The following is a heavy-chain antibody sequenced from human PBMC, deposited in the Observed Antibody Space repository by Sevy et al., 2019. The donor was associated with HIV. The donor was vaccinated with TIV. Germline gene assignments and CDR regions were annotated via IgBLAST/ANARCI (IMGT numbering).Heavy chain of an antibody. CDR2: ISFDATNK. V-gene: IGHV3-30-3*01. CDR1: GFTFNRYS. J-gene: IGHJ1*01. Sequence: GGSLRLSCAASGFTFNRYSMHWVRQAPGKGLEWVATISFDATNKHYPDSVKGRITISRDNFQNSLFLQMDSLRPEGTAVYYCASDRLSSDVAEYFQNWGQGTLVTVSS. D-gene: IGHD1-26*01. CDR3: ASDRLSSDVAEYFQN.